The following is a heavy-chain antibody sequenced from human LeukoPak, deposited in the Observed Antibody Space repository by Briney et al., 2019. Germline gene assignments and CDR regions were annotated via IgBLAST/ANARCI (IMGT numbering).Heavy chain of an antibody. J-gene: IGHJ6*02. V-gene: IGHV1-8*01. CDR1: GYTFTSYD. D-gene: IGHD2-2*01. Sequence: ASVKVPCKASGYTFTSYDINWVRQATGQGLEWMGWMNPNSGNTGYAQKFQGRVTMTRNTSISTAYMELSSLRSEDTAVYYCARRGSPYCSSTSCYFIFHYYYGMDVWGQGTTVTVSS. CDR2: MNPNSGNT. CDR3: ARRGSPYCSSTSCYFIFHYYYGMDV.